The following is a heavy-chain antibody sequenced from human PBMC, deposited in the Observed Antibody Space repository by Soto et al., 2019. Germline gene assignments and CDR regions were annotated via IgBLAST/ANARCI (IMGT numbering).Heavy chain of an antibody. CDR1: GFSFSPYA. V-gene: IGHV3-30*16. Sequence: PGGCLLLSCASSGFSFSPYAMHGIRQAPGKGLEWVAVISFDGNIIQYADSVKGRFIISRDNSKNTLYLQMNSLRGEDTAVYYCARTFDTITYYFDYWGQGTLVTVSS. CDR2: ISFDGNII. CDR3: ARTFDTITYYFDY. J-gene: IGHJ4*02. D-gene: IGHD3-9*01.